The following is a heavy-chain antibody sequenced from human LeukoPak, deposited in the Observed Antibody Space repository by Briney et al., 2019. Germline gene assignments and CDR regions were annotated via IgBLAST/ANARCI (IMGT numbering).Heavy chain of an antibody. J-gene: IGHJ4*02. Sequence: PGGSLRLSCAASGFLVSDKYMTWVRQAPGKGLEWVSYISSSGSTIYYADSVKGRFTISRDNAKNSLYLQMNSLRAEDTAVYYCARYYYDSSGYYYFDYWGRGTLVTVSS. D-gene: IGHD3-22*01. V-gene: IGHV3-11*01. CDR1: GFLVSDKY. CDR2: ISSSGSTI. CDR3: ARYYYDSSGYYYFDY.